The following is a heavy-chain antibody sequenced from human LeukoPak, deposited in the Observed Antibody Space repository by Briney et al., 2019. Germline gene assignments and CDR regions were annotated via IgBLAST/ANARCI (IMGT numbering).Heavy chain of an antibody. CDR2: INHSGST. CDR1: GGSFSGYY. D-gene: IGHD2-15*01. Sequence: SETLSLTCAVYGGSFSGYYWSWIRQPPGKGLGWIGEINHSGSTNYNPSLKSRVTISVDTSKNQFSLKLSSVTAADTAVYYCASGYCSGGSCYSAYWGQGTLVTVSS. J-gene: IGHJ4*02. CDR3: ASGYCSGGSCYSAY. V-gene: IGHV4-34*01.